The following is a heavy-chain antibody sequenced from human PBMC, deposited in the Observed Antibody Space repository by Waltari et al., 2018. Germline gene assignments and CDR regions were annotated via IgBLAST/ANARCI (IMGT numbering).Heavy chain of an antibody. Sequence: QVQLVQSGAEVRKPGASVMVSCQASGYTFTGYLIHWVRQAPGQGLEWSGWINPNSGGKNSAKKFQGRVTMTGDTSISTVYMDLSGLRSDDTALYFCARESVDYSSSSVFDYWGQGTLVTVSS. V-gene: IGHV1-2*02. CDR1: GYTFTGYL. J-gene: IGHJ4*02. CDR3: ARESVDYSSSSVFDY. D-gene: IGHD6-6*01. CDR2: INPNSGGK.